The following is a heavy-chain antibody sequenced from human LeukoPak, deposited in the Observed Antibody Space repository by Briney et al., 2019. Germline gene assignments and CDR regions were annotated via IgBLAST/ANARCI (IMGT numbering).Heavy chain of an antibody. V-gene: IGHV3-33*08. J-gene: IGHJ4*02. CDR2: IWYDGSDK. CDR3: ATDQGIY. Sequence: GGSLRLSCVASGFTFSRYWMSWVRQAPGKGLEWVAVIWYDGSDKYYADSVKGRFTISRDNSKNTLYLQMNSLRTEDTAVYYCATDQGIYWGQGILVTVSS. CDR1: GFTFSRYW.